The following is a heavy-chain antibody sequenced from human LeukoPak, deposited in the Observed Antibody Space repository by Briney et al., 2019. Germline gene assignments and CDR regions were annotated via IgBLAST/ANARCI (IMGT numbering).Heavy chain of an antibody. CDR2: ISGTGGST. CDR3: AKAGDIVVVPAADTGFDV. D-gene: IGHD2-2*01. V-gene: IGHV3-23*01. Sequence: GGSLRLSCAASGFAFSSYAMSWVRQAPGKGLEWVSAISGTGGSTYYADSVKGRFTISRDNSKNTLYLQMNSLRAEDTAVYYCAKAGDIVVVPAADTGFDVWGKGTTVTVS. J-gene: IGHJ6*03. CDR1: GFAFSSYA.